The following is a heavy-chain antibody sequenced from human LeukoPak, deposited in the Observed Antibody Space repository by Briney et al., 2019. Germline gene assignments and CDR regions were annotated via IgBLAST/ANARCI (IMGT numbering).Heavy chain of an antibody. J-gene: IGHJ4*02. CDR2: IYHSGST. V-gene: IGHV4-30-2*01. D-gene: IGHD2-21*02. CDR1: GVSIASVAYH. Sequence: SETLSLTCSVSGVSIASVAYHWTWVRQPPGKGLEWIGYIYHSGSTYYNPSLKSRVTMSLDRSKNHFSLKLTSVTAADTAVYYCARVGGDSRYYFDYWGQGTLVTVSS. CDR3: ARVGGDSRYYFDY.